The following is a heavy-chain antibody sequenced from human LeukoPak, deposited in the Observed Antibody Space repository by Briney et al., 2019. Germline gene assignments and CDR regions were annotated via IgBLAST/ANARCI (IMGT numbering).Heavy chain of an antibody. CDR3: ARDLGVILGYYYGMDV. CDR1: GGTFSSYA. D-gene: IGHD3-16*01. CDR2: IIPILGIA. Sequence: GASVKVSCKASGGTFSSYAISWVRQAPGQGLEWMGRIIPILGIANYAQKFQGRVTITADKSTSTAYMELSSLRSEDTAVYYCARDLGVILGYYYGMDVWGQGTTVTVSS. V-gene: IGHV1-69*04. J-gene: IGHJ6*02.